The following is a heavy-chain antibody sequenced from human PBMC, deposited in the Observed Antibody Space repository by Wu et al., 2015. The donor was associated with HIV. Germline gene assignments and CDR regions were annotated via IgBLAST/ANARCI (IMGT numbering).Heavy chain of an antibody. CDR3: ARGFHYYDSSGYYTYYYYGMDV. CDR2: IIPIFGTA. J-gene: IGHJ6*02. Sequence: QVQLVQSGAEVKKPGSSVKVSCKASGGTFSSYAISWVRQAPGQGLEWMGGIIPIFGTANYAQKFQGRVTITTDESTSTAYMELSSLRSEDTAVYYCARGFHYYDSSGYYTYYYYGMDVVGPRDHGHRLL. V-gene: IGHV1-69*05. CDR1: GGTFSSYA. D-gene: IGHD3-22*01.